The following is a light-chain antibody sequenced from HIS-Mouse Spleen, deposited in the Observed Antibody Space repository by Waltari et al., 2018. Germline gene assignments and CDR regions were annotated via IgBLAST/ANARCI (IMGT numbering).Light chain of an antibody. CDR3: YSTDSSGNHRV. Sequence: SYELTQPPSVSVSPGQTARITCSGDALPKKYAYSSQQKSGQAPVLVIYVDSKRPSGIPERFPGSSSGTMATLTISGAQVEDEADYYCYSTDSSGNHRVFGGGTKLTVL. V-gene: IGLV3-10*01. J-gene: IGLJ2*01. CDR1: ALPKKY. CDR2: VDS.